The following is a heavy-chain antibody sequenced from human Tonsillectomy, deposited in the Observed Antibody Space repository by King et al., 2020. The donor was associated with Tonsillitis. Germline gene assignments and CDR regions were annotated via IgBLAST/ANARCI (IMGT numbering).Heavy chain of an antibody. CDR1: GFTFSNSW. J-gene: IGHJ4*02. Sequence: VQLVESGGGLVQPGGSLRLSCAASGFTFSNSWMHWVRQAPGKGLVWVSPVNSDESITDYADSVKGRFPTSRDNAKNTLYLEMKSLRAEDTAVYYCSRPGGVYCSSTTCYDYFDYWGQGTLVTVSS. CDR2: VNSDESIT. CDR3: SRPGGVYCSSTTCYDYFDY. D-gene: IGHD2-2*01. V-gene: IGHV3-74*01.